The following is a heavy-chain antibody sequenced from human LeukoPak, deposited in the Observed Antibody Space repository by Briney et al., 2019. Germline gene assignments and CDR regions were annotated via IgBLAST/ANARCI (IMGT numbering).Heavy chain of an antibody. J-gene: IGHJ4*02. CDR1: GFTFNNYA. Sequence: DPGGSLRLSCAASGFTFNNYAMNWVRQTPGKGPQWVSAVSGDGQRTFYADSVKGRFTIFRDNSMNTLSLQMNSLRVEDTAVYYCAKEQDNLLLLSHFDSWGQGILVTVSA. CDR2: VSGDGQRT. CDR3: AKEQDNLLLLSHFDS. V-gene: IGHV3-23*01. D-gene: IGHD1-14*01.